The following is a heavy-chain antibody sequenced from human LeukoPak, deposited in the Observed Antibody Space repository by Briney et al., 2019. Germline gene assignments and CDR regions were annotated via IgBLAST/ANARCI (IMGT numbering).Heavy chain of an antibody. V-gene: IGHV1-18*01. CDR1: GYSFISYG. J-gene: IGHJ4*02. D-gene: IGHD3-3*01. CDR2: VSPCNGHT. CDR3: ARAVSRDDFWSGYYKGLYFDF. Sequence: ASVKVSCKASGYSFISYGISWVRQAPGQGLEWMGRVSPCNGHTNYAPKLQGRITMTADTSTSTAYMELRSLRSDDTAVYFCARAVSRDDFWSGYYKGLYFDFWGQGTLVTVSS.